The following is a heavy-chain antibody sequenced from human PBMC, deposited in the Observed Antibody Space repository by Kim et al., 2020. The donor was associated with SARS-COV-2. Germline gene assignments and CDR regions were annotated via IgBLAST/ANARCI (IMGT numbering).Heavy chain of an antibody. D-gene: IGHD3-16*01. V-gene: IGHV3-30*04. J-gene: IGHJ6*02. CDR1: PSRLDKYA. CDR3: ARDMWTSTTLDLGNGMDV. CDR2: ISFDGRNQ. Sequence: GGSLRLSCAGSPSRLDKYAMHWVRQAPGKGLEWVAVISFDGRNQYIADSVKGRLSISRDNSKNTVYLDMKSLRGTDTAIYYCARDMWTSTTLDLGNGMDVWGQGTTVIVS.